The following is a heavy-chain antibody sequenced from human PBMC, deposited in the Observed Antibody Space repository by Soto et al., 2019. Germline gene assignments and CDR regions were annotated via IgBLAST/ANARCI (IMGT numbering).Heavy chain of an antibody. J-gene: IGHJ4*02. Sequence: AVGSLRLSCAASGFTFSSYAMSWVRQAPGKGLEWVSAISGSGGSTYYADSVKGRFTISRDNSKNTLYLQMNSLRAEDTAVYYCAKGRPSSLYYFDYWGQGTLVTVSS. CDR1: GFTFSSYA. CDR2: ISGSGGST. V-gene: IGHV3-23*01. D-gene: IGHD6-13*01. CDR3: AKGRPSSLYYFDY.